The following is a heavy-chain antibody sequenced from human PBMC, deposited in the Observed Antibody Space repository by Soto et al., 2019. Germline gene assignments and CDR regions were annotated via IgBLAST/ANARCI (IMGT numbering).Heavy chain of an antibody. V-gene: IGHV3-11*01. J-gene: IGHJ4*02. D-gene: IGHD6-19*01. CDR3: AIDEYISAY. CDR1: GFTFIDFY. CDR2: IGSGGSPI. Sequence: QVQLVESGGGLVKPGGSLRRSCAASGFTFIDFYMTWIRHAPGKGLEWIAYIGSGGSPIYYADSVKGRFTISWDNSKKSLYLQMNCLRADDTAMYFCAIDEYISAYWGQVTLVTVSS.